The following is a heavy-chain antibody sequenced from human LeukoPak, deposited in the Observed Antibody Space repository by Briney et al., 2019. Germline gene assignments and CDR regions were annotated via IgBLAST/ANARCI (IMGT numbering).Heavy chain of an antibody. CDR3: AREGNRSSDSSASYPLDY. Sequence: ASVKVSCEASGYTFTSYDINWVRQATGQGLEWMGWMNPHSGNTGYAQKFQGRVTITRNSSISTAYMELSSLRSEDTAVYYCAREGNRSSDSSASYPLDYWGQGTLVTVSS. J-gene: IGHJ4*02. CDR1: GYTFTSYD. D-gene: IGHD1-26*01. CDR2: MNPHSGNT. V-gene: IGHV1-8*01.